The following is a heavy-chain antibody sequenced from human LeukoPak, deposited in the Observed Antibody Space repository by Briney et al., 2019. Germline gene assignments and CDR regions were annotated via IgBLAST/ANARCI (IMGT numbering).Heavy chain of an antibody. CDR1: GGTFGSYA. D-gene: IGHD3-22*01. V-gene: IGHV1-69*05. CDR3: SYYYDSSGYLSAFDY. CDR2: IIPIFGTA. J-gene: IGHJ4*02. Sequence: GASVKVSCKASGGTFGSYAISWVRQAPGQGLEWMGGIIPIFGTANYAQKFQGRVTITTDESTSTAYMELSSLRSEDTAVYYCSYYYDSSGYLSAFDYWGQGTLVTVSS.